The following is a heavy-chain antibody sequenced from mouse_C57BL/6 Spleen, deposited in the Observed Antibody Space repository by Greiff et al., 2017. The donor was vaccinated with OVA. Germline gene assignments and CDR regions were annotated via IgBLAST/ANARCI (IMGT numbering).Heavy chain of an antibody. CDR1: GYTFTDYN. D-gene: IGHD3-2*02. CDR3: ARSEAEDLDY. Sequence: VQLKESGPELVKPGASVKMSCKASGYTFTDYNMHWVKQSHGKSLEWIGYINPNNGGTSYNQKFKGKATLTVNKSSSTAYMELRSLTSEDSAVYYCARSEAEDLDYWGQGTTLTVSS. CDR2: INPNNGGT. V-gene: IGHV1-22*01. J-gene: IGHJ2*01.